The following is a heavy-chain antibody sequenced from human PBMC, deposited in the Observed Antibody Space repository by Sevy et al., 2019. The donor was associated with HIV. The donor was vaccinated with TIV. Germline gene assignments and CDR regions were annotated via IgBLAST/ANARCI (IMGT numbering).Heavy chain of an antibody. Sequence: ASVKVSCKISGYRLSELSMHWVRQAPGKGLEWMGRFDPEDGEIIYAQKFQGRVTVTEDTSRDTAYMELSRLRSEDTAVYYCATGREYYDENSGYFDYWGPGTLVTVSS. CDR1: GYRLSELS. J-gene: IGHJ4*02. CDR2: FDPEDGEI. CDR3: ATGREYYDENSGYFDY. D-gene: IGHD3-22*01. V-gene: IGHV1-24*01.